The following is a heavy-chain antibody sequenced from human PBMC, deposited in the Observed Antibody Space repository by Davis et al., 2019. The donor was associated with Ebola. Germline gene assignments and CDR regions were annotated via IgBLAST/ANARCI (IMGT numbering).Heavy chain of an antibody. J-gene: IGHJ3*02. CDR3: ARGRTGDDAFDI. CDR1: AYSFTTYW. CDR2: IYPGGSDT. V-gene: IGHV5-51*01. Sequence: GESLKISCHGSAYSFTTYWIGWVRQMPGKGLEWMGIIYPGGSDTIYSPSFEGHVTISADKSVNTAYLQWNSLKASDTAMYYCARGRTGDDAFDIWGQGTMVTVSS. D-gene: IGHD7-27*01.